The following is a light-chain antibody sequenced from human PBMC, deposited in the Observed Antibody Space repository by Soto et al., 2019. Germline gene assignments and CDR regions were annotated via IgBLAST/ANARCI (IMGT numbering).Light chain of an antibody. Sequence: IVLTQSPDTVSVSPGERVTLSCRASQNIFSNYLAWYQQKPGQAPRLLIYGASTRATGIADRFSGGGSGTDLTLAISRLEPEDFAVYHCQQYGRSWTFGQGTKVDMK. CDR2: GAS. CDR1: QNIFSNY. V-gene: IGKV3-20*01. J-gene: IGKJ1*01. CDR3: QQYGRSWT.